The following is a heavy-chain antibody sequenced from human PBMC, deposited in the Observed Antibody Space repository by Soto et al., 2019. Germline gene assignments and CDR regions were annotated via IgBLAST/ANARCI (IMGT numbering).Heavy chain of an antibody. CDR2: INWNGGST. Sequence: PGGSLRLSCAASGFTFDDYGMSWVRQAPGKGLEWVSGINWNGGSTGYTDSVKGRFTISRDNAKNSLYLQMNSLRAEDTALYHCARGGYGSGSYYPSDYYYYYYYMDVWGKGTTVTVSS. D-gene: IGHD3-10*01. CDR3: ARGGYGSGSYYPSDYYYYYYYMDV. J-gene: IGHJ6*03. CDR1: GFTFDDYG. V-gene: IGHV3-20*01.